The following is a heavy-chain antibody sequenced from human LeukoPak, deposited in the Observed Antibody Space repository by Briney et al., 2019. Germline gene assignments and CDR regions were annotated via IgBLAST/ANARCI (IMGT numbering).Heavy chain of an antibody. CDR2: IYYSGNT. V-gene: IGHV4-59*11. D-gene: IGHD2-21*01. J-gene: IGHJ3*01. CDR3: ARIPVFTPGFAVDV. CDR1: GDSISRHY. Sequence: PSETLSLTCTVSGDSISRHYWSWIRQSPGKGLEWLGYIYYSGNTFYNPSLKSRVAISVDRSKNQFYLSLSSVTAADTAVYYCARIPVFTPGFAVDVWGQGTMGIVSS.